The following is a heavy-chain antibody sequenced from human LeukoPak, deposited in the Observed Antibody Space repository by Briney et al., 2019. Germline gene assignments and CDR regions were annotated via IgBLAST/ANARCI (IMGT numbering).Heavy chain of an antibody. D-gene: IGHD3-10*01. CDR3: HLWFGELLKRDSFDY. CDR1: GFTFSSYA. J-gene: IGHJ4*02. V-gene: IGHV3-64D*09. Sequence: GGSLRLSCSASGFTFSSYAMHWVRQAPGKGLEYVSAISSNWGSKYYADSVKGRFTISRDNSKNTLYLQMSSLRAEDTAVYYCHLWFGELLKRDSFDYWGQGTLVTVSS. CDR2: ISSNWGSK.